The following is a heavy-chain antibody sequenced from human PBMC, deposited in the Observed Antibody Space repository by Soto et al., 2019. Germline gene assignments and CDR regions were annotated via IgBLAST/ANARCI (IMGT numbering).Heavy chain of an antibody. D-gene: IGHD2-2*01. CDR3: VIQRPAAADY. Sequence: PGGSLRLSCAASGFIFSSFGMHWVRQAPGKGLEWVAHIWYDGSNTYYADSVKGRFTISRDNSRNTLYLQMSSLRAEDTAVYYCVIQRPAAADYWGQGTLVTVSS. V-gene: IGHV3-30*02. CDR1: GFIFSSFG. J-gene: IGHJ4*02. CDR2: IWYDGSNT.